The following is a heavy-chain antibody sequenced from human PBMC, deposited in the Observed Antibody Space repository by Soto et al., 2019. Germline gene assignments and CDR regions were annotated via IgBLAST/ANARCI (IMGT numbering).Heavy chain of an antibody. D-gene: IGHD2-15*01. CDR1: GFIFSNYA. Sequence: VQLLESGGGLIQPGGSLRLSCAASGFIFSNYAMTWVRQAPGKGLEGVSTISGSGGTTYYTDSVKGRFTISRDNSKNTLYLQMDRLAAEESGVYYCAKFPMRTRIGFDLWGPGTLVTVSS. J-gene: IGHJ4*02. CDR2: ISGSGGTT. CDR3: AKFPMRTRIGFDL. V-gene: IGHV3-23*01.